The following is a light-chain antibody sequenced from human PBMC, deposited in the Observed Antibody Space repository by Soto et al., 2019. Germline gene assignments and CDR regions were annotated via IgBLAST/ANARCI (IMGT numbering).Light chain of an antibody. CDR3: ISHAGSSVI. V-gene: IGLV2-14*01. CDR2: DVS. J-gene: IGLJ2*01. CDR1: SSDIGAYKY. Sequence: QSAPTQPASVSGSPGQSITISCTGTSSDIGAYKYVSWCQQYPGKAPKLIIYDVSNRPSGVSNRFSGSKSGNTASLTISGLQAEDEADYYCISHAGSSVIFGGGTTLTVL.